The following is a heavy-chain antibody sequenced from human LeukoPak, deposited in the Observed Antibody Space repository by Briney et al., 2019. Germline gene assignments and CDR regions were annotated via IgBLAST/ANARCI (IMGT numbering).Heavy chain of an antibody. V-gene: IGHV3-33*01. CDR3: ARDSGVHSGSPFDY. J-gene: IGHJ4*02. Sequence: GRSLRLSCAASGFTFGSYDMHWVRLATGKGLEWAAVIWYDGSNKYYADSVKGRFTISRDNSKNTLYLQMNSLRAEDTAVYYCARDSGVHSGSPFDYWGQGTLVTVSS. CDR1: GFTFGSYD. CDR2: IWYDGSNK. D-gene: IGHD3-10*01.